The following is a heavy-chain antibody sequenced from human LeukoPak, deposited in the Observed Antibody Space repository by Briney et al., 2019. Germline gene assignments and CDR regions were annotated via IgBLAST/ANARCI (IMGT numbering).Heavy chain of an antibody. Sequence: ASVKVSCKASGYTFTGYYMHWVRQAPGQGLEWMGRINPNSGGTNYAQKFQGRVTMTRDTSTSTAYMELSRLRSDDTAVYYCARDLEQYDFWSGYYPDYWGQGTLVTVSS. J-gene: IGHJ4*02. D-gene: IGHD3-3*01. V-gene: IGHV1-2*06. CDR2: INPNSGGT. CDR1: GYTFTGYY. CDR3: ARDLEQYDFWSGYYPDY.